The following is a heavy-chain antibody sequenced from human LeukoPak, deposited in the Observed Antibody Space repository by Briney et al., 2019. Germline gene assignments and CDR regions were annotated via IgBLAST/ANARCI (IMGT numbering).Heavy chain of an antibody. Sequence: ASVKVSCKASGYTFTGYYMHWVRQAPGQGLEWMGWINPNSGGTNYAQKFQGRVTMTRDTSISTAYKELSRLRSDDTAVYYCARDEDYYDSSGLVYWGQGTLVTVSS. CDR2: INPNSGGT. D-gene: IGHD3-22*01. J-gene: IGHJ4*02. CDR1: GYTFTGYY. V-gene: IGHV1-2*02. CDR3: ARDEDYYDSSGLVY.